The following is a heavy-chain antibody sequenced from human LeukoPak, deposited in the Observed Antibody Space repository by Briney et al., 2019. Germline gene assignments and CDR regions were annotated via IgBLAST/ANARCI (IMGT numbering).Heavy chain of an antibody. J-gene: IGHJ4*02. V-gene: IGHV4-38-2*02. CDR3: ARGGDEQVAVYFFHS. D-gene: IGHD6-13*01. CDR2: IYHIGSP. Sequence: SETLSLTCSVSGYSISNGHYWGWIRQPPGRGLEWISGIYHIGSPYYNPSPKSRVTIAVDTSKNQLSLKLSSVTAADTAFYYCARGGDEQVAVYFFHSWGQGTLVIVSS. CDR1: GYSISNGHY.